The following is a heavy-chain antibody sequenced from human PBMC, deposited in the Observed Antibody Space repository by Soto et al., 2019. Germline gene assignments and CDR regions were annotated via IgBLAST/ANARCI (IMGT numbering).Heavy chain of an antibody. V-gene: IGHV3-30*18. J-gene: IGHJ6*02. D-gene: IGHD2-2*01. CDR1: GFSFTTYG. CDR3: AKDFCSSSSCYGFYYYFYGMDA. Sequence: PGGSLRLSCAASGFSFTTYGMHWVRQAPGKGLEWVAFISYDGNNKFYADSVKGRFTISRDNSKSTLYLQMNRLRTEDSAVYYCAKDFCSSSSCYGFYYYFYGMDAWGQGTTVTVS. CDR2: ISYDGNNK.